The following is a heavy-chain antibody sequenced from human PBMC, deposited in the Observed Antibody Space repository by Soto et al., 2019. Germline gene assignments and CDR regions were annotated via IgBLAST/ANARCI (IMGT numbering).Heavy chain of an antibody. D-gene: IGHD6-13*01. CDR1: GGSISSSSYY. Sequence: SETLSLTCTVSGGSISSSSYYWAWIRQPPGKGLEWIGEISHRGSANYNPSLKSRVTISVDISKSQFSLRLTSVTAADTAVYYCARYNAASGTYYFDFWGQGALVT. CDR3: ARYNAASGTYYFDF. CDR2: ISHRGSA. V-gene: IGHV4-39*07. J-gene: IGHJ4*02.